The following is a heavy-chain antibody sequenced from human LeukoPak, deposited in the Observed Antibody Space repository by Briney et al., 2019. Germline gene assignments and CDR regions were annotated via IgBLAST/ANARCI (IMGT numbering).Heavy chain of an antibody. CDR2: INSDGSST. CDR1: GFTFSNYW. CDR3: ARPSLDATPLDFQH. J-gene: IGHJ1*01. D-gene: IGHD2-15*01. Sequence: GGSLRLSCAASGFTFSNYWMHWVRQAPGKGLVWISRINSDGSSTSYADSVKGRFTVSRDNAKNTLYLQMNSLRAEDTAMYYCARPSLDATPLDFQHWGQGSLVTVSS. V-gene: IGHV3-74*01.